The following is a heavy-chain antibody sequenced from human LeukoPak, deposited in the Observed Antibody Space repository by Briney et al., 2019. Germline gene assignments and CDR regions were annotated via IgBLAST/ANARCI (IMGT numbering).Heavy chain of an antibody. D-gene: IGHD4-11*01. Sequence: GGSLRLSCAASGFTFSDYYMRWIRQAPGKGLEWVGRIKSKTEGGTTDYAAPVKGRFTISRDDSKNTLYLQMSGLITEDTAVYYCSVAIYSNYKNWGQGTLVTVSS. CDR2: IKSKTEGGTT. J-gene: IGHJ4*02. V-gene: IGHV3-15*01. CDR1: GFTFSDYY. CDR3: SVAIYSNYKN.